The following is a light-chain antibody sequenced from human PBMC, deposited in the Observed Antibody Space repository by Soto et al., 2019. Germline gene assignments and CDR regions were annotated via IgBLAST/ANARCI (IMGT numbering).Light chain of an antibody. CDR2: DAS. Sequence: DIQVTQSPSTLSASVGDRFTITCRASQSISSWLAWYQQKPGKAPKLLIYDASNLETGVPSRFSGSGSGTEFTLTINSLQPDDFATYYCQRYNNYAGAFGQGTKVDIK. V-gene: IGKV1-5*01. CDR1: QSISSW. CDR3: QRYNNYAGA. J-gene: IGKJ1*01.